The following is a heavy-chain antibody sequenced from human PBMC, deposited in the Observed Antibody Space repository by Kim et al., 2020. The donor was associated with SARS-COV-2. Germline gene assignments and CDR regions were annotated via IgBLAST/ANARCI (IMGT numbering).Heavy chain of an antibody. J-gene: IGHJ4*02. CDR1: GFTFSSYA. CDR2: ISYDGSNK. Sequence: GGSLRLSCAASGFTFSSYAMHWVRQAPGKGLEWVAVISYDGSNKYYADSVKGRFTISRDNSKNTLYLQMNSLRAEDTAVYYCARGGLLRYGELSYFDVWGQGTLVTVSS. CDR3: ARGGLLRYGELSYFDV. V-gene: IGHV3-30*04. D-gene: IGHD3-10*01.